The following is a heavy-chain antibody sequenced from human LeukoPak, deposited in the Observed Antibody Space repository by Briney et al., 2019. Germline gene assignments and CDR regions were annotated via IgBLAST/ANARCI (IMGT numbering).Heavy chain of an antibody. CDR1: GFTFNSYA. CDR2: ISGSGSST. D-gene: IGHD6-6*01. Sequence: GGSLRLSCAASGFTFNSYAMSWVRQAPGKGLEWVSAISGSGSSTYYADSVKGRFTISKDNSKNTLYLQMNSLRAEDTAVYYCARDHIPSSSGWFDPWGQGTLVTVSS. CDR3: ARDHIPSSSGWFDP. J-gene: IGHJ5*02. V-gene: IGHV3-23*01.